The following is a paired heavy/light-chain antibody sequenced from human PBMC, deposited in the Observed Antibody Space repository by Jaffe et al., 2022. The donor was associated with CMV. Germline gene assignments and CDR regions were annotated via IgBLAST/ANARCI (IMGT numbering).Heavy chain of an antibody. CDR1: GYSFSNYW. CDR3: ARAGADFSPLNGGLDY. D-gene: IGHD7-27*01. J-gene: IGHJ4*02. Sequence: EVQLVQSGAEVKKPGESLKISCKGSGYSFSNYWIDWVRQKPGKGLEWMGVIYPGDSDTRYSPSFQGQVTISVDKSISTAYLQWSSLKASDTAMYYCARAGADFSPLNGGLDYWGQGTLVTVSS. CDR2: IYPGDSDT. V-gene: IGHV5-51*01.
Light chain of an antibody. CDR3: RSYTGGTSDWV. Sequence: QSALTQPASVSGSPGQSITISCTGTSSDVGFYNYVSWYQQHPGKAPKLMIYDVSNRPSGVSNRFSGSKSANTASLTISGLQAEDEADYYCRSYTGGTSDWVFGGGTKLTVL. J-gene: IGLJ3*02. V-gene: IGLV2-14*03. CDR2: DVS. CDR1: SSDVGFYNY.